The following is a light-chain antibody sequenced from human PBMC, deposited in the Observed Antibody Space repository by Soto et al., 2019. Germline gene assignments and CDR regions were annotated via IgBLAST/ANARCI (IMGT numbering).Light chain of an antibody. CDR2: GAS. V-gene: IGKV3-15*01. CDR1: QSIRSN. Sequence: EIVMTQSPDTLSVSPGEGATLSCMVSQSIRSNLAWYQQRPGQAPRLLMYGASTRADGIPARFTGSGSGTEFTLTISSLQSEDFAVYYCQQDHIWPPWTSGQGTKVELK. J-gene: IGKJ1*01. CDR3: QQDHIWPPWT.